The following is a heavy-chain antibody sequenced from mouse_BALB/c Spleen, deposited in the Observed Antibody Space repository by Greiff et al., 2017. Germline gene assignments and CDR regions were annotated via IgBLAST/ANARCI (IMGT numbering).Heavy chain of an antibody. CDR3: ARELGPHFDY. V-gene: IGHV3-6*02. D-gene: IGHD4-1*01. CDR1: GYSITSGYY. J-gene: IGHJ2*01. CDR2: ISYDGSN. Sequence: DVQLQESGPGLVKPSQSLSLTCSVTGYSITSGYYWNWIRQFPGNKLEWMGYISYDGSNNYNPSLKNRISITRDTSKNQFFLKLNSVTTEDTATYYCARELGPHFDYWGQGTTLTVSS.